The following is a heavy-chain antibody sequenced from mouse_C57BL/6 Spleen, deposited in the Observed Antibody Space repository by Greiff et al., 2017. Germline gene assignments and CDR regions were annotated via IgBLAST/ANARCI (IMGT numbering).Heavy chain of an antibody. Sequence: EVQLVESGGDLVKPGGSLKLSCAASGFTFSSYGMSWVRQTPDKRLEWVATISSGGSYTYYPDSVKGRFTISRDNAKNTLYLQMSSLKSEDTAMYYCAREGQLRLDAKDYWGQGTSVTVSS. D-gene: IGHD3-2*02. CDR1: GFTFSSYG. CDR3: AREGQLRLDAKDY. V-gene: IGHV5-6*01. CDR2: ISSGGSYT. J-gene: IGHJ4*01.